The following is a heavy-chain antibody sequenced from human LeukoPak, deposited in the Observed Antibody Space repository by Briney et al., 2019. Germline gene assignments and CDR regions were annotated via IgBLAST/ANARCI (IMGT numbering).Heavy chain of an antibody. D-gene: IGHD3-10*01. V-gene: IGHV1-2*02. CDR2: LNPNSGAT. CDR3: AKDRGGAPVKPSCFEY. Sequence: GASVKVSCKASGNFFRAYFRPGIQQPPGQGFEGLDWLNPNSGATNFAQNFQGRVTMTRDTSVSTVYMDLSGLRSDDTAIYYCAKDRGGAPVKPSCFEYWGQGTLITVS. CDR1: GNFFRAYF. J-gene: IGHJ4*02.